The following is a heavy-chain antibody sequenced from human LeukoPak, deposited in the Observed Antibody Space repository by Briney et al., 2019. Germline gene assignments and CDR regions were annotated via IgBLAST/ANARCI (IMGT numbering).Heavy chain of an antibody. Sequence: RGSLRLSCAASGFTFSSYGMHWVRQAPGKGLEWVAVISYDGSNKYYADSVKGRFTISRDNSKNTLYLQMNSLRAEDTAVYYCAKGSGSSWSFDFEGYWGQGTLVTVSS. D-gene: IGHD6-13*01. J-gene: IGHJ4*02. CDR3: AKGSGSSWSFDFEGY. CDR2: ISYDGSNK. V-gene: IGHV3-30*18. CDR1: GFTFSSYG.